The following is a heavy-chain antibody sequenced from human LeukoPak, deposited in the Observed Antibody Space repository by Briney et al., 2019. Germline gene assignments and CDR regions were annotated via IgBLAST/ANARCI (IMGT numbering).Heavy chain of an antibody. V-gene: IGHV4-59*12. CDR3: ARLGPGNSEVDY. CDR1: GGSISSYY. J-gene: IGHJ4*02. Sequence: PSETLSLTCTVSGGSISSYYWSWIRRPPGKGLEWIGYVYYSGSTNYNPALKSRVTISIDTSKNQFSLKLSSVTAADTAVYYCARLGPGNSEVDYWGQGTLVTVSS. D-gene: IGHD4-23*01. CDR2: VYYSGST.